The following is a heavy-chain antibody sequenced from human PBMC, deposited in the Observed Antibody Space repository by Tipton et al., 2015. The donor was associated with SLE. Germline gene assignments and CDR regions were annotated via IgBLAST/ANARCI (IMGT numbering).Heavy chain of an antibody. V-gene: IGHV4-59*01. CDR1: GGFIRGYY. D-gene: IGHD6-19*01. CDR3: ATVNFSLGGCILEL. J-gene: IGHJ4*02. Sequence: TLSLTCTVSGGFIRGYYWSWIRQPPGKGLEWIGYIYYSGSTNYNPSLKSRVTISVDPSKNQFSLKLSSVTAADTAVYYCATVNFSLGGCILELWGRGTLVTLSS. CDR2: IYYSGST.